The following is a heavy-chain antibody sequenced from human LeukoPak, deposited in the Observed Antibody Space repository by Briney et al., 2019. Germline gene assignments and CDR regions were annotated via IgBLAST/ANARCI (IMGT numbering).Heavy chain of an antibody. D-gene: IGHD1-1*01. CDR3: AREIQLNWFDP. Sequence: PGGFLRLSCAASGFTFSSYGMHWVRQAPGMGLEWVAFIRYDGTNKYYADSVKGRFTISRDNAKNSLYLQMNSLRAEDTAVYYCAREIQLNWFDPWGQGTLVTVSS. CDR2: IRYDGTNK. J-gene: IGHJ5*02. CDR1: GFTFSSYG. V-gene: IGHV3-30*02.